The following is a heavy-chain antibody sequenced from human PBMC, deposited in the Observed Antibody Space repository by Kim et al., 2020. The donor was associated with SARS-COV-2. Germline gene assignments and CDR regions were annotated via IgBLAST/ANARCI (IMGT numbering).Heavy chain of an antibody. Sequence: GGSLRLSCAVSEFTVSNNYMSWVRQAPGKGLEWVSNIYSGGSTYYADSVKGRFTISRDNSKTTLFLQMDNLRAEDTAVYYCARGGGAYCGNDCLRTFDLWGRGTLVTVSS. V-gene: IGHV3-53*01. CDR1: EFTVSNNY. D-gene: IGHD2-21*02. CDR2: IYSGGST. CDR3: ARGGGAYCGNDCLRTFDL. J-gene: IGHJ2*01.